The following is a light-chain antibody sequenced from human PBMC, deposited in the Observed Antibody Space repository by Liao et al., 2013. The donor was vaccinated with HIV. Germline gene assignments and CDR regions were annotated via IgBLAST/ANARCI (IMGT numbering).Light chain of an antibody. CDR1: ELGDKY. J-gene: IGLJ1*01. Sequence: SYELTQPPSVSVSPGQTASITCSGDELGDKYACWYQQKPGQSPVLVIYQDRKRPSGIPERFAGSNSGTQPLCHQRAQALDEADYYCQTWDTGTGVFGTGTKVTV. CDR2: QDR. CDR3: QTWDTGTGV. V-gene: IGLV3-1*01.